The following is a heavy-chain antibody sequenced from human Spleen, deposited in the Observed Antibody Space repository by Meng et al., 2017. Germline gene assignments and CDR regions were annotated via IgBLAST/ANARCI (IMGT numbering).Heavy chain of an antibody. CDR1: GFTFSSYA. Sequence: GESLKISCAASGFTFSSYAMHWVHQAPGKGLEWVAVISYDGSNKYYADSVKGRFTISRDNSKNTLYLQMNSLRAEDTAVYYCARDPGEIYYDSSGSSAGYFDYWGQGTLVTVSS. J-gene: IGHJ4*02. D-gene: IGHD3-22*01. CDR3: ARDPGEIYYDSSGSSAGYFDY. V-gene: IGHV3-30*01. CDR2: ISYDGSNK.